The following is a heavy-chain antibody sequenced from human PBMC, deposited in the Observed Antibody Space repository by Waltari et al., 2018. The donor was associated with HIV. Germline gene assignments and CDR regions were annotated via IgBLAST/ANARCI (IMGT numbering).Heavy chain of an antibody. Sequence: QLQLLESGGGVVQPGRSLSLSCAASGFTFSSYGLHWVRQAPGKGLEWVAVISYDGSNKYYADSVKGRFTISRDNSKNTLYLQMNSLRAEDTAVYYCAKDPYYYDSSGYADYFDYWGQGTLVTVSS. J-gene: IGHJ4*02. V-gene: IGHV3-30*18. D-gene: IGHD3-22*01. CDR2: ISYDGSNK. CDR3: AKDPYYYDSSGYADYFDY. CDR1: GFTFSSYG.